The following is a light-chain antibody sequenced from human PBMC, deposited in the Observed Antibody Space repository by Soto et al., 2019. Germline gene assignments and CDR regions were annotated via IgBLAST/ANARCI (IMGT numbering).Light chain of an antibody. CDR1: SSNIGSNY. CDR3: AAWDDSLSGLNWV. V-gene: IGLV1-47*01. J-gene: IGLJ3*02. Sequence: QLVLTQPPSASGTPGQRVTISCSGSSSNIGSNYVYWYQQLPGTAPKLLIYRNNQRTSGVPDRFSGSKSGTSASLAISGLRSEDEADYYCAAWDDSLSGLNWVFGGGTKLTVL. CDR2: RNN.